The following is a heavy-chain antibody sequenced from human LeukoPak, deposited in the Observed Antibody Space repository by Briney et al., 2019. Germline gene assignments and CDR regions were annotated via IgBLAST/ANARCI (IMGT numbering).Heavy chain of an antibody. Sequence: SETLSLTCAVYGGSSSGYYWSWIRQPPGNGLEWIGEINHSGSTNYNPSLKSRGTISVDTSKNQFSLKLSSVTAADTAVYYCARPRVAAAKTPFDYWGQGTLVTVSS. CDR2: INHSGST. D-gene: IGHD6-13*01. J-gene: IGHJ4*02. CDR3: ARPRVAAAKTPFDY. V-gene: IGHV4-34*01. CDR1: GGSSSGYY.